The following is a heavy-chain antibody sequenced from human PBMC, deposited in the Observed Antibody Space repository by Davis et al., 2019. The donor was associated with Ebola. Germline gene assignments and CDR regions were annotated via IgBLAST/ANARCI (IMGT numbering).Heavy chain of an antibody. Sequence: SVKVSCKASGGTFSSYAISWVRQAPGQGLEWMGGILPMYGTINNTQKFQDRVTITADDSTTTAYMELSGLRSEDTAVYYCARVAYFDWAYYGMDVWGQGTTVTVSS. V-gene: IGHV1-69*13. D-gene: IGHD3-9*01. CDR3: ARVAYFDWAYYGMDV. J-gene: IGHJ6*02. CDR2: ILPMYGTI. CDR1: GGTFSSYA.